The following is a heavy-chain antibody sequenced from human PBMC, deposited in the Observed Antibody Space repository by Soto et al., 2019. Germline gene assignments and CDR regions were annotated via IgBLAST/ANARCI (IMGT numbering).Heavy chain of an antibody. V-gene: IGHV5-51*01. CDR1: GYSFTSYW. J-gene: IGHJ6*02. CDR2: IYPGDSDT. D-gene: IGHD3-3*01. CDR3: ARLGDYDFWSGYPYGMDV. Sequence: GESLKISCKGSGYSFTSYWIGWVRQMPGKGLEWMGIIYPGDSDTRYSPSFQGQVPISADKSISTAYLQWSSLKASDTAMYYCARLGDYDFWSGYPYGMDVWGQGTTVTVSS.